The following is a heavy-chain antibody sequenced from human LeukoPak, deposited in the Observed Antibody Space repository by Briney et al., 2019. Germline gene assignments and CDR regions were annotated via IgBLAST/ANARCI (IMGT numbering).Heavy chain of an antibody. V-gene: IGHV1-69*13. J-gene: IGHJ4*02. D-gene: IGHD6-6*01. CDR2: IIPIFGTA. CDR3: ARGGPFFSSSSSKEYYFDY. Sequence: SVKVSCKASGGTFSSYAISWVRQAPGQGLEWMGGIIPIFGTANYAQKFQGRVTITADESTSTAYMELSSLRSEDTAVYYCARGGPFFSSSSSKEYYFDYWGQGTLVTVSS. CDR1: GGTFSSYA.